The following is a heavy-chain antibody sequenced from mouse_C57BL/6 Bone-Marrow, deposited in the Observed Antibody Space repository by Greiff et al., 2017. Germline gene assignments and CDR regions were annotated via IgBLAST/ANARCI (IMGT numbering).Heavy chain of an antibody. CDR2: INYDGSST. V-gene: IGHV5-16*01. D-gene: IGHD1-1*01. CDR1: GFTFSDYY. CDR3: AREIITTVVARGGFDY. J-gene: IGHJ2*01. Sequence: EVQLVESEGGLVQPGSSMKLSCTASGFTFSDYYMAWVRQVPEKGLEWVANINYDGSSTYYLDSLKSRFIISRDNAKNILYLQMSSLKSEDTATYYCAREIITTVVARGGFDYWGQGTTLTVSS.